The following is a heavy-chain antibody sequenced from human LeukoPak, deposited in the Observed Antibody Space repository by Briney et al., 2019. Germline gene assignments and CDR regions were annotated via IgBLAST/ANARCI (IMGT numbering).Heavy chain of an antibody. J-gene: IGHJ6*02. V-gene: IGHV1-69*13. Sequence: SVKVSCKASGGTFSSYAISWVRQAPGQGLEWMGGIIPIFGAANYAQKFKGRVTITADESPSTAYMELSSLRSEDTAVYYCATRRRYCSSTSCPPYYNYGMDVWGQGTTATVSS. CDR1: GGTFSSYA. D-gene: IGHD2-2*01. CDR3: ATRRRYCSSTSCPPYYNYGMDV. CDR2: IIPIFGAA.